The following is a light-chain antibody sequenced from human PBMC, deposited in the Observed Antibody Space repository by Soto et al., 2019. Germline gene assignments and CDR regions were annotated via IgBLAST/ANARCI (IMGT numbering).Light chain of an antibody. Sequence: DIQMTQSPSAMSASVGDRVTITCRASQGISNYLAWFQQKPGKVPKRLIYAASSLQSAVPSRFSGSGSGTEFTLTISSLQTEDFAVYLCQQFGTSHLWTLGQGTKVDIK. CDR1: QGISNY. V-gene: IGKV1-17*03. CDR3: QQFGTSHLWT. J-gene: IGKJ1*01. CDR2: AAS.